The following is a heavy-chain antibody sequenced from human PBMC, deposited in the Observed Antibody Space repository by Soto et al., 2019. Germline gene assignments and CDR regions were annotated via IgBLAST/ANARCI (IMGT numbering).Heavy chain of an antibody. Sequence: PGGSLRLSCAASGFTFSSYGMHWVRQAPGKGLEWVAVISYDGSNKYYADYVKGRFTISRDNSKNTLYLQMNSLRAEDTTVYYCAKDGPGMTTLPSDWGQGTWSPSPQ. CDR3: AKDGPGMTTLPSD. D-gene: IGHD3-16*01. V-gene: IGHV3-30*18. CDR2: ISYDGSNK. J-gene: IGHJ4*02. CDR1: GFTFSSYG.